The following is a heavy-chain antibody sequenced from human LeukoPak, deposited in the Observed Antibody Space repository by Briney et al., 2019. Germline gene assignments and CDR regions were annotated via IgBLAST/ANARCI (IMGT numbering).Heavy chain of an antibody. J-gene: IGHJ5*02. Sequence: SETLSLTCTVSGYSISSGYYWGWIRQSPGKGLEWIGSIYHSGSTYYNPSLKSRVTISVDTSKNQFSLKLSSVTAADTAVFYCARVSSGWTNWFDPWGQGTLVTVSS. CDR1: GYSISSGYY. D-gene: IGHD6-19*01. CDR3: ARVSSGWTNWFDP. CDR2: IYHSGST. V-gene: IGHV4-38-2*02.